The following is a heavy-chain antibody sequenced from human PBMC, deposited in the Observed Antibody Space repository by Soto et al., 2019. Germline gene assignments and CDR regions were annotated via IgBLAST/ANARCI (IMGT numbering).Heavy chain of an antibody. D-gene: IGHD3-3*01. V-gene: IGHV1-18*01. J-gene: IGHJ5*02. CDR1: GYTFTSCG. Sequence: ASVKVSCKASGYTFTSCGISWVRQAPGQGLEWMGWISAYNGNTNYAQKLQGRVTMTTDTSTSTAYMELRSLRSDDTAVYYCARCKMEWLSNWFDPWGQGTLVTVSS. CDR3: ARCKMEWLSNWFDP. CDR2: ISAYNGNT.